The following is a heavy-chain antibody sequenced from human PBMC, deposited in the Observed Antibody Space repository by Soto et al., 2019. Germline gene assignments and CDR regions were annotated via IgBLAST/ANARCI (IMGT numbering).Heavy chain of an antibody. V-gene: IGHV3-30-3*01. CDR3: ARDDAVGSDCDLGY. CDR1: GFTLSSHA. D-gene: IGHD1-26*01. CDR2: ILADGSNK. J-gene: IGHJ4*02. Sequence: QVQLVESGGGVVQPGRSLRLSCAVSGFTLSSHAMHWVRQAPGKGLEWVALILADGSNKYYADSVKGRFTTSRDNSKNTMYLQMTRMSFDDKAVYYCARDDAVGSDCDLGYWGQGALVTVSS.